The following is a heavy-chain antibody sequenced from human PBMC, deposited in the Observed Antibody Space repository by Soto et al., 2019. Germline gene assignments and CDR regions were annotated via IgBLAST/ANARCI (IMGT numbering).Heavy chain of an antibody. J-gene: IGHJ6*02. CDR2: CIPIFGTT. Sequence: QVQLVQSGAEVKKPGSSVKISCKASGGTFSTYAITWVRQAPGQGLEWMGGCIPIFGTTNYALKFQGRVSINADKSTSTAYMELSSLRSDDTAVYYCARPSSSSLENSYYYAVDVWGQGTTVIVSS. V-gene: IGHV1-69*14. CDR3: ARPSSSSLENSYYYAVDV. CDR1: GGTFSTYA. D-gene: IGHD2-2*01.